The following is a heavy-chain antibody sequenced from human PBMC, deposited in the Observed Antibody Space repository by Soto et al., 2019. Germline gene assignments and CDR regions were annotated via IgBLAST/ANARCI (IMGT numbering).Heavy chain of an antibody. CDR3: ARGGHPSVATPPHYY. CDR1: GFTFSNYA. CDR2: ISYDGNNK. D-gene: IGHD5-12*01. Sequence: GGSLRLSCTASGFTFSNYAMHWVRQAPGKGLQWLAVISYDGNNKYYADSVEGRFTISRDNSKNTVYLQMNSLRLEDTAVYYCARGGHPSVATPPHYYWGQGTLVTVS. V-gene: IGHV3-30*03. J-gene: IGHJ4*02.